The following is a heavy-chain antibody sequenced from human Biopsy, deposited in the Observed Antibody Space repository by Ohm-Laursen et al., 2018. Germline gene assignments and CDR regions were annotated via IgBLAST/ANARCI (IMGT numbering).Heavy chain of an antibody. CDR3: TRDIMNTIAGLVARSDVFDV. J-gene: IGHJ3*01. V-gene: IGHV1-2*02. D-gene: IGHD3-16*02. CDR1: GYTFTAYF. Sequence: SVKVSCKVSGYTFTAYFIHWVRQSPGQGLEWMGWIGPNSGATNYAQKFQGRVTMTGDTSISTAYMELSRLTSDDTGVYYCTRDIMNTIAGLVARSDVFDVWGQGTMVTVSS. CDR2: IGPNSGAT.